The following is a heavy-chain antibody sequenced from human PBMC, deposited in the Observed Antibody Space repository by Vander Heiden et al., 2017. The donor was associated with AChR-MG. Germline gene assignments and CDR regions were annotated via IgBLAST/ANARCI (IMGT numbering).Heavy chain of an antibody. CDR3: ARGFYNFDY. CDR2: IKPDDSEA. J-gene: IGHJ4*02. V-gene: IGHV5-51*03. CDR1: GCSFTNHC. Sequence: EVQLAPSGGEVKKPGESLKISCPGSGCSFTNHCIGRVRQMPGKGLEYVGIIKPDDSEARYSPSFQGQVTISVDRSISTAYLQWSSLKASDTAVYYCARGFYNFDYWGQGTLVTVSS.